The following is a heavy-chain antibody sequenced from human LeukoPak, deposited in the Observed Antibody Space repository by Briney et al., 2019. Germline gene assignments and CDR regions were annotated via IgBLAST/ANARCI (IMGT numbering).Heavy chain of an antibody. CDR3: ARGGENPPHED. V-gene: IGHV4-59*11. CDR1: GVSITSHF. Sequence: PSETLSLTCTVSGVSITSHFWTWIRQPPGKGLEWIGYGYHTGRTNYSPSLRGRVTISVDTSKNQFSLKLNSVTAADTAVYYCARGGENPPHEDWGQGILVTVSS. CDR2: GYHTGRT. J-gene: IGHJ4*01.